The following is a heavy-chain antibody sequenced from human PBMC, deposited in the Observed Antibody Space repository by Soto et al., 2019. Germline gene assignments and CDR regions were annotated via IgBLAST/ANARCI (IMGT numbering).Heavy chain of an antibody. CDR2: ISSSGSTI. Sequence: WGSLRLSCAASGFTFSRYEMNCVRQAPWKGLEWVSYISSSGSTIYYADSVKGRFTISRDNAKNSLYLQMNSLRAEDTAVYYCARVPSTYDILTGYPDYWGQGTLVTVSS. V-gene: IGHV3-48*03. D-gene: IGHD3-9*01. CDR3: ARVPSTYDILTGYPDY. J-gene: IGHJ4*02. CDR1: GFTFSRYE.